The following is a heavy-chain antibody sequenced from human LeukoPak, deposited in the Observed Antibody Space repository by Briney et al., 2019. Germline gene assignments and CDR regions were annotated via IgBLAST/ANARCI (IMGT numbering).Heavy chain of an antibody. V-gene: IGHV4-34*01. CDR1: GGSFSGYY. J-gene: IGHJ4*02. Sequence: SETLSLTCAVYGGSFSGYYWSWIRQPPGKGLEWIGEINHSGSTNYNPSLKSRVTISVDTSENQFSLKLSSVTAADTAVYYCARGQTILSHWGQGTLVTVSS. D-gene: IGHD3-3*01. CDR3: ARGQTILSH. CDR2: INHSGST.